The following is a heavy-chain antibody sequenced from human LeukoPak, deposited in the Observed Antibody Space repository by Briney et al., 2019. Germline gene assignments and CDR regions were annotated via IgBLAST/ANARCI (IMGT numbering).Heavy chain of an antibody. CDR3: ARDLNREDFDY. V-gene: IGHV3-33*01. J-gene: IGHJ4*02. D-gene: IGHD3-9*01. CDR1: GFTFSNYD. Sequence: PGGSLRLSCEASGFTFSNYDMHWVRQAPGKGLEWLAIVWYDGSDKYYADSVKGRFTASRDNSKNTLYLQMNSLRADDTAVYYCARDLNREDFDYWGQGTLVAVSS. CDR2: VWYDGSDK.